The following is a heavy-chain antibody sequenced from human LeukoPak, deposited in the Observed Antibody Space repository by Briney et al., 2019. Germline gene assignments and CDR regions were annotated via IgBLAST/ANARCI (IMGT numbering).Heavy chain of an antibody. CDR2: ISYDGSNK. CDR3: ARVEPYSSGWAFDY. V-gene: IGHV3-30-3*01. D-gene: IGHD6-19*01. J-gene: IGHJ4*02. Sequence: GGSLRLSCAASGFTFSSYAMHWVRQAPGKGLEWVAVISYDGSNKYYADSVKGRFTISRDNSKNTLYLQMNSLRAEDTAVYYCARVEPYSSGWAFDYWGQGTLVTVSS. CDR1: GFTFSSYA.